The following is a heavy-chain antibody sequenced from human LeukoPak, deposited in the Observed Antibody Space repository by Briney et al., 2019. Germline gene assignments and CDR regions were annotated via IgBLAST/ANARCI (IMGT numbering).Heavy chain of an antibody. V-gene: IGHV1-69*05. Sequence: GASVKFSCKASGGTLSGYAISWVRQAPGQGLEWMGGIIPIYGTPHSAQKFQGRVTITTDESTSTAFMDLSSLRSEDTAVYYCARGKLGYYYYHMDAWGKGTTVTVSS. CDR2: IIPIYGTP. J-gene: IGHJ6*03. D-gene: IGHD3-3*02. CDR3: ARGKLGYYYYHMDA. CDR1: GGTLSGYA.